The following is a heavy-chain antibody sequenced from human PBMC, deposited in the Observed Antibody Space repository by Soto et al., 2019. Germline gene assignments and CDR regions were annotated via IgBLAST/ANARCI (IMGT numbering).Heavy chain of an antibody. CDR2: IIPIFGTA. CDR3: ARGEPYYDFWSGYPQQDYYGMDV. CDR1: GGTFSSYA. Sequence: QVQLVQSGAEVKKPGSSVKVSCKASGGTFSSYAISWVRQAPGQGLEWMGGIIPIFGTANYAQKFQGRVTITADESTSTAYMELSSLRSEDTAVYYCARGEPYYDFWSGYPQQDYYGMDVWGQGTTVTVSS. J-gene: IGHJ6*02. D-gene: IGHD3-3*01. V-gene: IGHV1-69*01.